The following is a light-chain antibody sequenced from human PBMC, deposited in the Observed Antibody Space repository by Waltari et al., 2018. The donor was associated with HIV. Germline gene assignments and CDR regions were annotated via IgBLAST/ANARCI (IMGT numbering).Light chain of an antibody. J-gene: IGKJ5*01. CDR3: QQCAFSSGST. CDR2: YTS. V-gene: IGKV3D-20*02. CDR1: QSLLHNH. Sequence: EIILTQSPDTLSLSPGDRATLSCRASQSLLHNHLAWDPQKPGQAPRLLFFYTSRTATCVPDRFSAIGSGTDFTLTINRLEPEDFAVYYGQQCAFSSGSTFGRGPRLDIK.